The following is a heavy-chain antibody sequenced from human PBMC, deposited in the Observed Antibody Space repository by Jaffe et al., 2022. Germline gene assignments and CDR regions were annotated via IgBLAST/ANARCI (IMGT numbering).Heavy chain of an antibody. D-gene: IGHD6-13*01. J-gene: IGHJ4*02. CDR1: GFTLSSYE. V-gene: IGHV3-48*03. Sequence: EEQMVESGGALVQPGGSLRLSCVASGFTLSSYEMNWVRQAPGKGLEWVSYISSSGTTIYYADSVKGRFTISRDNAKNSLYLQMNSLRAEDTAVYYCARGHSSSSWFYFDHWGQGTLVTVSS. CDR2: ISSSGTTI. CDR3: ARGHSSSSWFYFDH.